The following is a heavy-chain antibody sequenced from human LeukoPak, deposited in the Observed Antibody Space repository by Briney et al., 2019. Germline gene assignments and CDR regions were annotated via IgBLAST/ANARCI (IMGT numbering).Heavy chain of an antibody. J-gene: IGHJ2*01. Sequence: SETLSLTCTVSGDSMSSYYWSWIRQPAGKGLEWIGRIYTSGSTNYNPSLKSRVTISVDTSKNQFSLKLSSVTAADTAVYYCAREAIMITFGGVIVYWYFDLWGRGTLVTVSS. CDR1: GDSMSSYY. CDR2: IYTSGST. D-gene: IGHD3-16*02. CDR3: AREAIMITFGGVIVYWYFDL. V-gene: IGHV4-4*07.